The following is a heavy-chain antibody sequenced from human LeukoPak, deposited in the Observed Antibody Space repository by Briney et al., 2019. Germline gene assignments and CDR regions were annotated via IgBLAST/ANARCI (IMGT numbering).Heavy chain of an antibody. J-gene: IGHJ5*02. CDR3: ARILRLTVSFDP. V-gene: IGHV1-2*02. CDR1: GYTFTGYH. CDR2: INPNSGGT. D-gene: IGHD5/OR15-5a*01. Sequence: ASVKVSCKAFGYTFTGYHLHWVRQAPGQGLEWMGWINPNSGGTNYAQKFQGRITMTTDTSTSTAYMELRSLRSDDTAVYYCARILRLTVSFDPWGQGTLVTVSS.